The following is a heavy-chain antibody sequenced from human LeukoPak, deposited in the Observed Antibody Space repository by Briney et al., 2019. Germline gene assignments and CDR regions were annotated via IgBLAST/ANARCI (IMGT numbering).Heavy chain of an antibody. CDR2: IKQDGSEK. CDR1: GFTFSSYW. D-gene: IGHD1-26*01. CDR3: ARGIGLKATRFDY. J-gene: IGHJ4*02. Sequence: QSGGSLRLSCAASGFTFSSYWMSWVRQAPGKGLEWVANIKQDGSEKYYVDSVKGRFTISRDNAKNSLYLQMNSLRAEDTAVYYCARGIGLKATRFDYWGQGTLVTVSS. V-gene: IGHV3-7*01.